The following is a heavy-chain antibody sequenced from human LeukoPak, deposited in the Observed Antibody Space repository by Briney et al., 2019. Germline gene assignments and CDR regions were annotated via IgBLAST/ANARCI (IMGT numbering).Heavy chain of an antibody. CDR2: INPNSGST. V-gene: IGHV1-2*02. D-gene: IGHD3-22*01. Sequence: ASVKVSFTSSVYTFTRYYMHWVGQAPGQGGEGRGGINPNSGSTNYAQKFQGRVTMTRDTTISTAYMDLSRLRSDDTAVYYCARAHDSSGYYSDAFDIWGQGTMVTVSS. CDR1: VYTFTRYY. J-gene: IGHJ3*02. CDR3: ARAHDSSGYYSDAFDI.